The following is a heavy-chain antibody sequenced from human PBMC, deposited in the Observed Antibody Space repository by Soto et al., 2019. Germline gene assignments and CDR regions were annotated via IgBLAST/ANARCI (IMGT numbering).Heavy chain of an antibody. V-gene: IGHV4-39*01. Sequence: QLQLQESGPGLVKPSETLSLTCTVSGGSISSSSYYWGWIRQPPGKGLEWIGSIYYSGSTYYNPSLKSRVTISVDTSKNQFSLKLSSVTAADTAVYYCARHYDFWSGYSDKIYYYYMDVWGKGTTVTVSS. J-gene: IGHJ6*03. D-gene: IGHD3-3*01. CDR1: GGSISSSSYY. CDR3: ARHYDFWSGYSDKIYYYYMDV. CDR2: IYYSGST.